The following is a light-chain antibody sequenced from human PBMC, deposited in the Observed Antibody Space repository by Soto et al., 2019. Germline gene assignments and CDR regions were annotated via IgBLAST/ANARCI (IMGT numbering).Light chain of an antibody. J-gene: IGKJ3*01. CDR3: QQYNRWPLT. CDR1: QSVNNN. CDR2: SAS. V-gene: IGKV3-15*01. Sequence: EIVMTQSPATLSVSPGDRATLSCTASQSVNNNVAWYQQKPGHTPRLLIYSASSWHSGTPARFSGSGSGTDFTLTISSLQSEDFATYYCQQYNRWPLTFGPGTKVEIK.